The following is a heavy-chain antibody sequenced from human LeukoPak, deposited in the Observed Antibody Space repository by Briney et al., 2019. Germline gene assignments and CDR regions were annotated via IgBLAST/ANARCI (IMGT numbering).Heavy chain of an antibody. D-gene: IGHD6-13*01. CDR3: ARGSSSWYEDY. V-gene: IGHV7-4-1*02. Sequence: ASVKVSCKTSGGTFGNYAISWVRLAPGQGLEWMGWINTNTGNPTYAQGFTGRFVFSLDTSVSTAYLQISSLKAEDTAVYYCARGSSSWYEDYWGQGTLVTVSS. CDR1: GGTFGNYA. CDR2: INTNTGNP. J-gene: IGHJ4*02.